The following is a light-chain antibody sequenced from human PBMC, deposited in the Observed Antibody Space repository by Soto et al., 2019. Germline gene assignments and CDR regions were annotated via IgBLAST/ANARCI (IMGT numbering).Light chain of an antibody. CDR2: DVS. Sequence: IVLTHSPATLSFSPVKIATLSFRSSQNIINYLIWYQQKPGQAPRLLIYDVSNRATGIPARFSGSGSGTEFTLTIRSLQPDDIATYYCQQYSSYSAWKFGQGTKVDIK. J-gene: IGKJ1*01. CDR1: QNIINY. V-gene: IGKV3-11*01. CDR3: QQYSSYSAWK.